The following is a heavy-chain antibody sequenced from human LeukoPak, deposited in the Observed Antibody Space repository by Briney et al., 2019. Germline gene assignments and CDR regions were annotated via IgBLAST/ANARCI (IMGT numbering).Heavy chain of an antibody. CDR3: AGDGPRYCSGGICYSDH. V-gene: IGHV1-18*01. D-gene: IGHD2-15*01. J-gene: IGHJ4*02. Sequence: ASVEVSCKASGYTFTRNGITWVRQAPGQGLGWMGWISAHNDNTKYAQKLQGRVTMTTETSTNTAYMELRSLTSDDTAVYYCAGDGPRYCSGGICYSDHWGQGTLVTVSS. CDR2: ISAHNDNT. CDR1: GYTFTRNG.